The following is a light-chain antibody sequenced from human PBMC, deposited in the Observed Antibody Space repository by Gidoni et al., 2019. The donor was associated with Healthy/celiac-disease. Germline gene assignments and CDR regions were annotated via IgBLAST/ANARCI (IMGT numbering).Light chain of an antibody. CDR2: AAS. V-gene: IGKV1-39*01. J-gene: IGKJ4*02. CDR1: QSSSSY. Sequence: DIQMTQSPSSLSASVGDRVTITCRASQSSSSYLNWYQQKPGKAPKLLIYAASSLQSGVPSRFSGSGSGTDFTLTIIRLQPEDFATYYCQQSYSTLLTFGGGTKVEIK. CDR3: QQSYSTLLT.